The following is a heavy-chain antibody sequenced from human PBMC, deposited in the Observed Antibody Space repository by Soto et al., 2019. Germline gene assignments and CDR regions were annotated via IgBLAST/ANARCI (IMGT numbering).Heavy chain of an antibody. CDR1: GFTFSSYA. Sequence: PGVSLRLSCAASGFTFSSYAMSWVRQAPGKGLEWVSGISGSGGSTYYADSVKGRFTITRDNSKNTLYLQMNSLRAEDTAVYYCAKAGGAAGTVDYFDYWGQGTLVTVSS. D-gene: IGHD6-13*01. J-gene: IGHJ4*02. V-gene: IGHV3-23*01. CDR3: AKAGGAAGTVDYFDY. CDR2: ISGSGGST.